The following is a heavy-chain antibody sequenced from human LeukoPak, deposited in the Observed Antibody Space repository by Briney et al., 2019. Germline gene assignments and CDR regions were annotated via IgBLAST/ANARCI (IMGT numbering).Heavy chain of an antibody. V-gene: IGHV4-39*07. CDR1: GGSISGSSYY. D-gene: IGHD6-19*01. CDR2: INHSGST. Sequence: SETLSLTCTVSGGSISGSSYYWSWIRQPPGKGLEWIGEINHSGSTNYNPSLKSRVTISVDTSKNQFSLKLSSVTAADTAVYYCAGPYSSGWYDAFDIWGQGTMVTVSS. CDR3: AGPYSSGWYDAFDI. J-gene: IGHJ3*02.